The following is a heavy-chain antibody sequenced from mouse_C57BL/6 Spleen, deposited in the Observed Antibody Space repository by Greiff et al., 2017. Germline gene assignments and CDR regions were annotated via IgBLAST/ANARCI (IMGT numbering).Heavy chain of an antibody. CDR3: ASYDYDGGFAY. D-gene: IGHD2-4*01. CDR1: GYTFTSYW. Sequence: QVQLQQPGAELVMPGASVKLSCKASGYTFTSYWMHWVKQRPGQGLEWIGEIDPSDSYTNYNQKFKGKSTLTVDKSSSTAYMQLSSLTSEDSAVXYCASYDYDGGFAYWGPGTLVTVSA. CDR2: IDPSDSYT. V-gene: IGHV1-69*01. J-gene: IGHJ3*01.